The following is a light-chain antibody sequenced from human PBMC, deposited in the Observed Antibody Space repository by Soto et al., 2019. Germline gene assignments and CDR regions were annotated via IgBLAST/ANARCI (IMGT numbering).Light chain of an antibody. J-gene: IGKJ2*01. CDR2: GAS. V-gene: IGKV3-15*01. CDR3: QHYNNWPFT. Sequence: EIVMTQTPAPLSVSPGARATLSCRASQSVSSNLAWYQHKPGKPPSLLIYGASARATCIPARFSGSGSGTAFTLTISNLQSEYFAVYYCQHYNNWPFTLCQGTKVDSK. CDR1: QSVSSN.